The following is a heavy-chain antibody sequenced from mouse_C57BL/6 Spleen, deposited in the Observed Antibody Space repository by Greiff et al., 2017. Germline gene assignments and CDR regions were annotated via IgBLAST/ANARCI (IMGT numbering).Heavy chain of an antibody. CDR2: IYPGDGDT. CDR1: GYAFSSYW. J-gene: IGHJ1*03. CDR3: ARWGSSDWYFDV. D-gene: IGHD1-1*01. V-gene: IGHV1-80*01. Sequence: VKLEESGAELVKPGASVKISCKASGYAFSSYWMNWVKQRPGKGLEWIGQIYPGDGDTNYNGKFKGKATLTADKSSSTAYMQLSSLTSEDSAVYFCARWGSSDWYFDVWGTGTTVTVSS.